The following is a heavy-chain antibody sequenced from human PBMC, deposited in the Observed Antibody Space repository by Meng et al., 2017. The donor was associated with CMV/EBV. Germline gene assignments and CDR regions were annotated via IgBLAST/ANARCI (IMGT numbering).Heavy chain of an antibody. CDR3: ARVGRTSCYDY. V-gene: IGHV4-30-4*08. CDR1: CGSIRSGDYY. Sequence: VQLPHAGPVLVKPSQTLSLPFTVSCGSIRSGDYYWSWIRQPPGKGLEWIGYIYYSGSTYYNPSLKSRVTISVDTSKNQFSLKLSSVTAADTAVYYCARVGRTSCYDYWGQGTLVTVSS. J-gene: IGHJ4*02. D-gene: IGHD2-2*01. CDR2: IYYSGST.